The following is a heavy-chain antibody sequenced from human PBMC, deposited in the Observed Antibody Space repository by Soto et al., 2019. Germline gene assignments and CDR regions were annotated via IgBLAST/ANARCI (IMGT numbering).Heavy chain of an antibody. CDR1: GYTFTSYG. V-gene: IGHV1-18*01. CDR3: ARVLVFGSGWTTESNLFDY. CDR2: ISAYNGNT. Sequence: ASVKVSCKASGYTFTSYGISWVRQAPGQGLEWMGWISAYNGNTNYAQKLQGRVTMTTDTSTSTACMELRSLRSDDTAVYYCARVLVFGSGWTTESNLFDYWGQATLVTVSS. J-gene: IGHJ4*02. D-gene: IGHD6-19*01.